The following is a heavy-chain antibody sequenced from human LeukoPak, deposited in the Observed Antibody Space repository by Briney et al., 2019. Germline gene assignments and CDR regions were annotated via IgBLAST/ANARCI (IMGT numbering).Heavy chain of an antibody. V-gene: IGHV1-69*04. CDR1: GGTFSSYA. CDR2: IIPILGIA. CDR3: ARPRGDGYCSGGSCYDY. Sequence: SVKVSCKASGGTFSSYAISWVRPAPGQGLEWMGRIIPILGIANYAQKFQGRVTITADKSTSTAYMELSSLRSEDTAVYYCARPRGDGYCSGGSCYDYWGQGTLVTVSS. J-gene: IGHJ4*02. D-gene: IGHD2-15*01.